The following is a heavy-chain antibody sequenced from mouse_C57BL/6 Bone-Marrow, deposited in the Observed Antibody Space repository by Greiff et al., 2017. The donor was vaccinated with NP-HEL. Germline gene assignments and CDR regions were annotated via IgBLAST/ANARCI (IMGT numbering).Heavy chain of an antibody. V-gene: IGHV1-26*01. CDR2: INPNNGGT. J-gene: IGHJ1*03. CDR3: ATPPYDGYSWYFDV. Sequence: VQLQQSGPELVKPGASVKISCKASGYTFTDYYMNWVKQSHGKSLEWIGDINPNNGGTSYNQKFKGKATLTVDKSSSTAYMELRSLTSEDSAVYYCATPPYDGYSWYFDVWGTGTTVTVSS. D-gene: IGHD2-3*01. CDR1: GYTFTDYY.